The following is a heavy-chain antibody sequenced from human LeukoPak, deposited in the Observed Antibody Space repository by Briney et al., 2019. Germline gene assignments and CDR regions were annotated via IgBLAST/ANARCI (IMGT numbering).Heavy chain of an antibody. D-gene: IGHD3-16*01. J-gene: IGHJ4*02. CDR3: ARQGARGYSDSYVY. Sequence: KTSETLSLTCTVSGGSISSSSYYWGWIRQPPGKGLEWIGSIYYSGSTYYNSSLKSRVTMSVDMSKNRFSLKLNSVTAADTAVYYCARQGARGYSDSYVYWGQGTLVTVSS. CDR1: GGSISSSSYY. V-gene: IGHV4-39*01. CDR2: IYYSGST.